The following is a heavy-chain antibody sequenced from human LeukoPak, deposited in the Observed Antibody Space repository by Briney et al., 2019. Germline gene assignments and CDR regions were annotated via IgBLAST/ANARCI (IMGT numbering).Heavy chain of an antibody. CDR2: INPNSGGT. J-gene: IGHJ6*02. D-gene: IGHD1-26*01. Sequence: ASVKVSCKASGYTFTDYYLHWVRQAPGQGLEWMGWINPNSGGTNYAQKLQGRVTMTRDTSITTAYMELGSLRSDDTAVYYCASLGATTIYYYGMDVWGQGTTVTVSS. CDR3: ASLGATTIYYYGMDV. CDR1: GYTFTDYY. V-gene: IGHV1-2*02.